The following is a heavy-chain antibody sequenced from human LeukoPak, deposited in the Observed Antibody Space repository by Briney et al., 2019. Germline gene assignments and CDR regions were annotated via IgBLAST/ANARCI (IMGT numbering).Heavy chain of an antibody. CDR2: IYYSGST. CDR1: GGSISSGGYY. Sequence: SETLSLTCAVSGGSISSGGYYWSWIRQHPGKGLEWIGYIYYSGSTYYNPSLKSRVTISVDTSKNQFSLKLSSVTAADTAVYYCARAVTSFYDAFDIWGQGTMVTVSS. D-gene: IGHD4-17*01. V-gene: IGHV4-31*11. CDR3: ARAVTSFYDAFDI. J-gene: IGHJ3*02.